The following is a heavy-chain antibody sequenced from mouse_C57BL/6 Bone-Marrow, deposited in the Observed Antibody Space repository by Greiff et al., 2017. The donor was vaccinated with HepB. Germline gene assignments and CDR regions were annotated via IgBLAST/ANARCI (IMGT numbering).Heavy chain of an antibody. Sequence: VKLMESGAELARPGASVKLSCKASGYTFTSYGISWVKQRTGQGLEWIGEIYPRSGNTYYNEKFKGKATLTADKSSSTAYMELRSLTSEDSAVYFCARGAYYSNCGYWGQGTTLTVSS. CDR1: GYTFTSYG. V-gene: IGHV1-81*01. CDR2: IYPRSGNT. CDR3: ARGAYYSNCGY. D-gene: IGHD2-5*01. J-gene: IGHJ2*01.